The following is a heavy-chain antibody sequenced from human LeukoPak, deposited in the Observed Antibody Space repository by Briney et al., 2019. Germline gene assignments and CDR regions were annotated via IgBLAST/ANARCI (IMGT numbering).Heavy chain of an antibody. V-gene: IGHV3-15*01. CDR2: IKSKTDGGTA. CDR3: TTDLWFGEFGMDV. CDR1: GFTFSNAW. D-gene: IGHD3-10*01. J-gene: IGHJ6*02. Sequence: PGGSLRLSCAASGFTFSNAWMSWVRQAPGKGLEWVGRIKSKTDGGTADYVAPVKGRFTISRDGSKNTVFVQMNSLKTEDTAVYYCTTDLWFGEFGMDVWGQGTTVIVSS.